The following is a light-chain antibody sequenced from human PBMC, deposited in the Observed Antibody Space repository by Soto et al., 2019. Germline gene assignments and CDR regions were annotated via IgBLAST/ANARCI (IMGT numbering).Light chain of an antibody. CDR1: KLGDKY. V-gene: IGLV3-1*01. CDR2: EDS. CDR3: QAWDSSTVVV. Sequence: SYELTQPPSVSVSPGQTASITCSGDKLGDKYACWYQQKPDQSPVLVIYEDSKRPSGIPERFSGSNSGNTATLTIRGTQAMDEADYYCQAWDSSTVVVFGGGTKLTVL. J-gene: IGLJ2*01.